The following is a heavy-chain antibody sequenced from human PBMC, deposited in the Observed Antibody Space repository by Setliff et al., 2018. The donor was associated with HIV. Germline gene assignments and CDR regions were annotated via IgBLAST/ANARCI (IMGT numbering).Heavy chain of an antibody. CDR2: IYHSGST. V-gene: IGHV4-38-2*01. CDR3: ARSYCAADCAHNSPRGMDV. J-gene: IGHJ6*02. CDR1: GYSISSGYH. D-gene: IGHD2-21*02. Sequence: SETLSLTCSVSGYSISSGYHWAWIRHPQGKGLEWIGSIYHSGSTYYNPSRKSRVTISVDTSKNQFSLKLNSLTAADTAVYYCARSYCAADCAHNSPRGMDVWGQGTTGTVS.